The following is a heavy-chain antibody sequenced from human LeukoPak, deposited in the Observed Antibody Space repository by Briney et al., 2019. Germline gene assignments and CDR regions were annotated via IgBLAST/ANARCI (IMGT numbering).Heavy chain of an antibody. CDR3: ARQYTDVSGSYNFDY. D-gene: IGHD3-10*01. Sequence: SSETLSLTCTVSGGSISSYYWNWIRQPPGKGLEWIGHIYYSGSTNYNPSLKSRVTISVDTSKNQFSLKLSSVTAADTAVYYCARQYTDVSGSYNFDYWGQGTLVTVSS. V-gene: IGHV4-59*08. CDR2: IYYSGST. CDR1: GGSISSYY. J-gene: IGHJ4*02.